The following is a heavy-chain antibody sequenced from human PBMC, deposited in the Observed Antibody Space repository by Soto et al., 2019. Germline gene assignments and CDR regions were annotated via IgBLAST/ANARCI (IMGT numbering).Heavy chain of an antibody. CDR3: VRNLASGGTYYIDY. CDR2: VRDKANGYTT. Sequence: EVQLVESGGGLVEPGGSLRLSCAASGFIFSDHYMDWVRQAPGKGLEWIGRVRDKANGYTTEYAASVRGRFTVSRDDSKTSLDPQMKSLQIEDTAMYYCVRNLASGGTYYIDYWGQGTLVTVSS. J-gene: IGHJ4*02. V-gene: IGHV3-72*01. D-gene: IGHD1-26*01. CDR1: GFIFSDHY.